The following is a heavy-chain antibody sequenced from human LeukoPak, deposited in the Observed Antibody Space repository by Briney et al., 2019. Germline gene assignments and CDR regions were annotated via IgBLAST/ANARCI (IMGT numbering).Heavy chain of an antibody. CDR3: ARVMGDYYDSSGYYRRSDVFDI. CDR2: IYYSGST. D-gene: IGHD3-22*01. J-gene: IGHJ3*02. CDR1: GGSISSYY. Sequence: SETLSLTCTVSGGSISSYYWSWIRQPPGKGLEWIGNIYYSGSTDYNPSLKSRVTISVDTSKNQFSLKLSSVTAADTAVYYCARVMGDYYDSSGYYRRSDVFDIWGQGTMLIVSS. V-gene: IGHV4-59*01.